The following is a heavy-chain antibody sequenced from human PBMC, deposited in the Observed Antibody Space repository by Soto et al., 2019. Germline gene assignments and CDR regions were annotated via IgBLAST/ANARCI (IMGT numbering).Heavy chain of an antibody. CDR3: ATPRRAAAGTGYYYGVDV. V-gene: IGHV4-39*01. CDR1: CGSIISSSYY. D-gene: IGHD6-13*01. Sequence: SETLSLTCTFSCGSIISSSYYWGWIRQPPGKGLEWIGSIYYSGSTYYNPSLKSRVTISVDTSKNQFSLKLSSVTAADTAVYYCATPRRAAAGTGYYYGVDVWGQGTTVTVSS. CDR2: IYYSGST. J-gene: IGHJ6*02.